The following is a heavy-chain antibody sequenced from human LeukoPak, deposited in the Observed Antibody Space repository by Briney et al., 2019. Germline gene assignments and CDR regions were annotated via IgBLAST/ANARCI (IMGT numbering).Heavy chain of an antibody. J-gene: IGHJ4*02. CDR1: GFTFSSYW. CDR2: IKQDGSEK. D-gene: IGHD5-18*01. Sequence: GGSLRLSCATSGFTFSSYWMSWVRQAPGKGLEWVANIKQDGSEKYYVDPVKGRFTISRDNAKDSLYLQVNSLRAEDTAVYYCARGAREYSFGYDYWGQGTLVTVSS. V-gene: IGHV3-7*01. CDR3: ARGAREYSFGYDY.